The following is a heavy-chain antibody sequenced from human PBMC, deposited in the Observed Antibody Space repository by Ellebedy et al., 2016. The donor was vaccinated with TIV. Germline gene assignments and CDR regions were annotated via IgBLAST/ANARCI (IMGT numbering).Heavy chain of an antibody. D-gene: IGHD2-2*01. CDR3: ARDKVVVVPAALGGQYYGMDV. CDR1: GGSFSSYH. Sequence: SETLSLTCTVSGGSFSSYHWTWIRQSPGKGLEWIGNIYYSGSTYYNPSLKSRVIISVDTSKNQFSLKLSSVTAADTAVYYCARDKVVVVPAALGGQYYGMDVWGQGTTVTVSS. V-gene: IGHV4-59*12. J-gene: IGHJ6*02. CDR2: IYYSGST.